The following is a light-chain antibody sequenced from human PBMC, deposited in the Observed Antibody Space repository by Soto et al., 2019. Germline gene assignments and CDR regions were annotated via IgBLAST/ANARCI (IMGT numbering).Light chain of an antibody. CDR3: QQYGDTPST. CDR1: QSVIY. V-gene: IGKV3-20*01. CDR2: GAS. Sequence: EIVLTRSPGTLSSSPGERTTLSCRASQSVIYLAWYQQKPGQAPRLLIYGASTRATGIPDMFSGSGSVTVFTLTISRREPEDFSVYYCQQYGDTPSTFGQGTRLEIK. J-gene: IGKJ5*01.